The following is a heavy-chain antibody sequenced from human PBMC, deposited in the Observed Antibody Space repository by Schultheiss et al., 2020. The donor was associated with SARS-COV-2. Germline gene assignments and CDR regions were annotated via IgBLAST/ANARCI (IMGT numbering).Heavy chain of an antibody. CDR1: GGSISSSSYY. Sequence: SETLSLTCTVSGGSISSSSYYWGWIRQPPGKGLEWIGYIYHSGSTYYNPSLKSRVTISVDRSKNQFSLKLSSVTAADTAVYYCARDSGYDSVVVWFDPWGQGTLVTVSS. J-gene: IGHJ5*02. CDR2: IYHSGST. CDR3: ARDSGYDSVVVWFDP. V-gene: IGHV4-39*07. D-gene: IGHD5-12*01.